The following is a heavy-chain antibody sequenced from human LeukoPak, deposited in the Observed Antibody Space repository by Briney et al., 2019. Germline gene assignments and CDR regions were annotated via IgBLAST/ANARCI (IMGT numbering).Heavy chain of an antibody. V-gene: IGHV3-7*01. CDR3: ARVRRYSSSWGYYFDY. Sequence: GGSLRLSCAASGFTFSSYWMSWVRQAPGKGLEWVANIKQDGSEKYYVDSVKGRFTISRDNAKNSLYLQMNSLRAEDTAVYYCARVRRYSSSWGYYFDYWGQGTLVTDSS. CDR2: IKQDGSEK. J-gene: IGHJ4*02. D-gene: IGHD6-13*01. CDR1: GFTFSSYW.